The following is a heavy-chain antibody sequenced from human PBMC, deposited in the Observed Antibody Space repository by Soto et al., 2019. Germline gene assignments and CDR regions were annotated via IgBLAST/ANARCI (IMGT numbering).Heavy chain of an antibody. J-gene: IGHJ3*02. V-gene: IGHV3-30*18. CDR3: AKAITAAGRSAFDI. CDR2: MSNDGSDE. CDR1: GFSLSTYG. Sequence: PGGSLRLSCAASGFSLSTYGMKWVRQAPGKGLEWVASMSNDGSDEYYAESVKGRFSISRDTSKNTLYLQMNSLGLEDTAVYYCAKAITAAGRSAFDIWGQGTMVTVSS. D-gene: IGHD6-13*01.